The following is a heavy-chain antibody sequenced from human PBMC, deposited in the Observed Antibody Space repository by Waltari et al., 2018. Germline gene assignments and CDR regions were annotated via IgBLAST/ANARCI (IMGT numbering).Heavy chain of an antibody. Sequence: QVQLVQSGAEVKKPGSSVKVSCKASGGTFSSYAISWVRQAPGQGLEWMGGIIPICGTANYAEKFQCRVTITADESTSKAYMELSSLRYEDTAVYYCARAPSRGYYYYYMDVWGKGTTVTVSS. J-gene: IGHJ6*03. V-gene: IGHV1-69*12. CDR3: ARAPSRGYYYYYMDV. CDR2: IIPICGTA. CDR1: GGTFSSYA. D-gene: IGHD6-13*01.